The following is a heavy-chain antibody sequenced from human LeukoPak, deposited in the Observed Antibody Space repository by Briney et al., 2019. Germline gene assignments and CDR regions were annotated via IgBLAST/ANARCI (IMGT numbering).Heavy chain of an antibody. J-gene: IGHJ4*02. D-gene: IGHD6-19*01. CDR2: ISSSSSYI. V-gene: IGHV3-21*01. CDR1: GFTFSSYS. CDR3: ASAMYSSGWTSFDY. Sequence: PGGSLRLSCAASGFTFSSYSMNWVRQDPGKGLEWVSSISSSSSYIYYADSVKGRFTISRDNAKNSLYLQMNSLRAEDTAVYYCASAMYSSGWTSFDYWGQGTLFTVSS.